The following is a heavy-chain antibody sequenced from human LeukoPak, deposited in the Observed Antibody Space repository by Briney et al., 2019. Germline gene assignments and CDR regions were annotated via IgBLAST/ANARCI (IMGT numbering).Heavy chain of an antibody. CDR1: GIMFSPSG. Sequence: GGSLRLSCVVSGIMFSPSGMTWVRQAPGKGLEWVATISSSNSASYTDSVKGRFTISRDNAKNSVYLQMNSLRAEDTAVYYCAKDEDWASGHYFDYWGQGTLVTVSS. V-gene: IGHV3-21*04. D-gene: IGHD3-10*01. CDR2: ISSSNSA. CDR3: AKDEDWASGHYFDY. J-gene: IGHJ4*02.